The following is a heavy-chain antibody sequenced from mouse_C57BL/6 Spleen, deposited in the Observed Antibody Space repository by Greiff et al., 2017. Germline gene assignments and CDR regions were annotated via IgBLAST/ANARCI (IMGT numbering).Heavy chain of an antibody. V-gene: IGHV5-6*01. CDR2: ISSGGSYT. Sequence: DVHLVESGGDLVKPGGSLKLSCAASGFTFSSYGMSWVRQTPDKRLEWVATISSGGSYTYYPDSVKGRFTISRDNAKNTLYLQMSSLKSEDTAMYYCARQSTGDYFDDWGQGTTLTVSS. D-gene: IGHD3-1*01. J-gene: IGHJ2*01. CDR1: GFTFSSYG. CDR3: ARQSTGDYFDD.